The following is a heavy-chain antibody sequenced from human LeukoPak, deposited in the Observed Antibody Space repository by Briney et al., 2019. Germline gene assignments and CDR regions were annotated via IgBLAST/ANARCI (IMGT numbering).Heavy chain of an antibody. CDR2: IYSGGST. V-gene: IGHV3-66*01. J-gene: IGHJ4*02. CDR1: GFTVSSNY. CDR3: ARDRITMVRGVTVGRVTPPSFDY. D-gene: IGHD3-10*01. Sequence: GGSLRLSCAASGFTVSSNYMSWVRQAPGKGLEWVSVIYSGGSTYYADSVKGRFTISRDNSKNTLYLQMNSLRAEDTAVYYCARDRITMVRGVTVGRVTPPSFDYWGQGTLVTVSS.